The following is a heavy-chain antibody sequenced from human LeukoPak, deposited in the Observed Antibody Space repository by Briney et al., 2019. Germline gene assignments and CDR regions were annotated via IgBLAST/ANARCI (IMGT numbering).Heavy chain of an antibody. J-gene: IGHJ4*02. CDR3: ARVSRSSSHPGIFDY. Sequence: SVKVSCKASGYTFTSYAISWVRQAPGQGLEWVGGIIPIFGTANYAQKFQGRVTITADESTSTAYMELSSLRSEDTAVYYCARVSRSSSHPGIFDYWGQGTLVTVSS. CDR2: IIPIFGTA. CDR1: GYTFTSYA. V-gene: IGHV1-69*13. D-gene: IGHD6-13*01.